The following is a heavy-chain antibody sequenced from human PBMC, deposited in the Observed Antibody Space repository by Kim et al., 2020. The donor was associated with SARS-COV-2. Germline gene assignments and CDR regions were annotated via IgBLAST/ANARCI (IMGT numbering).Heavy chain of an antibody. Sequence: ASVKVSCKASGYTFTSYGISWVRQAPGQGLEWMGWISAYNGNTNYAQKLQGRVTMTTDTSTSTAYMELRSLRSDDTAVYYCARVAFGVYYDFWSGYPLDAFDIWGQGTMVTVSS. CDR3: ARVAFGVYYDFWSGYPLDAFDI. CDR2: ISAYNGNT. D-gene: IGHD3-3*01. CDR1: GYTFTSYG. J-gene: IGHJ3*02. V-gene: IGHV1-18*04.